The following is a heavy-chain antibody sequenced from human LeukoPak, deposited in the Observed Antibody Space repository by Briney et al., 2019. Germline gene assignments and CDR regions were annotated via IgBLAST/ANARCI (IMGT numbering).Heavy chain of an antibody. D-gene: IGHD6-13*01. Sequence: SGTLSLTCAVSGGSISSSNWWSWVRQPPGKGLEWIGEIYHSGSTNYNPSLKSRVTISVGKSKNQFSLELSSVTAADTAVYYCASISSSWYSDYWGQGTLVTVSS. J-gene: IGHJ4*02. CDR1: GGSISSSNW. CDR2: IYHSGST. V-gene: IGHV4-4*02. CDR3: ASISSSWYSDY.